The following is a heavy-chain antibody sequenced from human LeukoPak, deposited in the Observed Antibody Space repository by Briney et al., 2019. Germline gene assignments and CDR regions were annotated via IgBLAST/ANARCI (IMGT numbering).Heavy chain of an antibody. D-gene: IGHD6-19*01. CDR3: ARDIAVAGVIDY. Sequence: GGSLRLSCAASGFTVSSNYMSWVRQAPGKGLEWVSVIYSGGSTYYADSVKGRFTISRDNSKNTLYLQMNSLRAEDTAVYYCARDIAVAGVIDYWGQGTLVTVSS. CDR2: IYSGGST. V-gene: IGHV3-53*01. J-gene: IGHJ4*02. CDR1: GFTVSSNY.